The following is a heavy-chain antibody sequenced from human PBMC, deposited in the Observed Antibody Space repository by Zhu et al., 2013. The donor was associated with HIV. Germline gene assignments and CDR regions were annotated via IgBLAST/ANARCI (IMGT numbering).Heavy chain of an antibody. CDR2: ITPDSGET. Sequence: QVQLVQSGDEVKTPGASVKVSCKTSGYTFTNYGISWVRQAPGQGLEWLGWITPDSGETRYPPKFQGRVTMTRDTSINTVYMAVSGLTSDDTAMYYCARDGDGGFNDFDIWGQGDTGHRLV. D-gene: IGHD3-10*01. V-gene: IGHV1-2*02. CDR3: ARDGDGGFNDFDI. J-gene: IGHJ3*02. CDR1: GYTFTNYG.